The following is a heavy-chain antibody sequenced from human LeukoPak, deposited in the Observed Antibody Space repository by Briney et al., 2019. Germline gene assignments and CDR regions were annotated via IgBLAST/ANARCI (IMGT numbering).Heavy chain of an antibody. V-gene: IGHV4-61*01. CDR3: ARETVAGDWFDP. J-gene: IGHJ5*02. Sequence: PSETLSLTCTVSGGSVSSGSYYWSWIRQPPGKGLEWIGYIYYSGGTNYNPSLKSRVTILVDTSKNQFSLKLSSVTAADTAVYYCARETVAGDWFDPWGQGTLVTVSS. D-gene: IGHD6-19*01. CDR1: GGSVSSGSYY. CDR2: IYYSGGT.